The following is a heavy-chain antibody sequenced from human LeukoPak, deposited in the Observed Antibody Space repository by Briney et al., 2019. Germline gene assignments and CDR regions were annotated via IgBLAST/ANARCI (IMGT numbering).Heavy chain of an antibody. CDR1: GYTFTSYG. J-gene: IGHJ4*02. V-gene: IGHV1-18*01. CDR2: ISVHNGNP. D-gene: IGHD3-16*02. CDR3: ARDQYDSVWGSHRPYFDY. Sequence: VASVKDSCKASGYTFTSYGISWVRPAPGQGLEWMGWISVHNGNPEYAQTFQSRVIMTTDTFTSTAYMELRSLRSDDTAVYYCARDQYDSVWGSHRPYFDYWGQGTLVTVCS.